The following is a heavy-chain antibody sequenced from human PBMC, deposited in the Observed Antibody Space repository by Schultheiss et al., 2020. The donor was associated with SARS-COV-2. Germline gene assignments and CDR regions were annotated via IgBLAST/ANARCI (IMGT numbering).Heavy chain of an antibody. CDR1: GYSISSGYY. CDR3: AATHRTILDY. CDR2: IFHSGNT. Sequence: SETLSLTCTVSGYSISSGYYWGWIRQPPGKGLEWIANIFHSGNTYYNPSLKSRVSIAVDTSKNQFSLKLSSVTAADTAVYYCAATHRTILDYWGQGTLVTVSS. D-gene: IGHD1-26*01. J-gene: IGHJ4*02. V-gene: IGHV4-38-2*02.